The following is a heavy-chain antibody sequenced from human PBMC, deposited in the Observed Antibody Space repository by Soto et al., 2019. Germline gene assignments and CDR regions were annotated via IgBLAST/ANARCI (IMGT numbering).Heavy chain of an antibody. Sequence: NYALKFQDRVAMTWDTSTSTVYMELTSLRSDDTAVYYCARAPYTYTSFFFDFWGQGTLVTVSS. CDR3: ARAPYTYTSFFFDF. D-gene: IGHD1-20*01. V-gene: IGHV1-46*01. J-gene: IGHJ4*02.